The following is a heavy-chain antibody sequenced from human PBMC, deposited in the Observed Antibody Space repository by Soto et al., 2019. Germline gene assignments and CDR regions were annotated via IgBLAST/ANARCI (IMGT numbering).Heavy chain of an antibody. V-gene: IGHV4-34*01. D-gene: IGHD3-10*01. CDR3: ARGISYGLWFGELGAFDI. J-gene: IGHJ3*02. CDR2: INHSGST. CDR1: CGSFSGYY. Sequence: PSETLSLTCAVYCGSFSGYYWSWIRQPPAKGLEWNGEINHSGSTNYNPSLKSRVTISVDTSKNQFSLKLSSVTAADTAVYYCARGISYGLWFGELGAFDIWGHGTMVTVS.